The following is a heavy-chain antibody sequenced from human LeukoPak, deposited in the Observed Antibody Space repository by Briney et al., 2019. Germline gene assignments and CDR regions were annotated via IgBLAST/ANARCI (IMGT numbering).Heavy chain of an antibody. Sequence: ASVKVSCKASGYTVTSYGISWVRQAPGQGLEWMGWISAYNGNTNYAQKLQGRVTMTTDTSTSTAYMELRSLRSGDTAVYYCASDYPGIAAAGTHAFDIWGQGTMVTVSS. J-gene: IGHJ3*02. D-gene: IGHD6-13*01. CDR1: GYTVTSYG. CDR3: ASDYPGIAAAGTHAFDI. CDR2: ISAYNGNT. V-gene: IGHV1-18*01.